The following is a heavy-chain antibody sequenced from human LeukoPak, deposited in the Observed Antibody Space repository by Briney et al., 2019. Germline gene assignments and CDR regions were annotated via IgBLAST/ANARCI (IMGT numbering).Heavy chain of an antibody. D-gene: IGHD6-19*01. V-gene: IGHV3-30-3*01. CDR2: ISYDGSNK. J-gene: IGHJ5*02. CDR3: AKGGARSGWSGHNWFDP. CDR1: GFTFSSYA. Sequence: PGGSLRLSCAASGFTFSSYAMHWVRQAPGKGLEWVAVISYDGSNKYYADSVKGRFTISRDNSKNTLYLQMNSLRAEDTAVYYCAKGGARSGWSGHNWFDPWGQGTLVIVSS.